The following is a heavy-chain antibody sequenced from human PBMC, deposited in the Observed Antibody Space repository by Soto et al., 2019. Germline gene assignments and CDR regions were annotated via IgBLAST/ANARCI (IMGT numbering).Heavy chain of an antibody. CDR1: GVTVSSNY. J-gene: IGHJ4*02. D-gene: IGHD6-25*01. V-gene: IGHV3-53*01. CDR2: IYSGGST. Sequence: GGSLRLSCAASGVTVSSNYMSWVRQAPGKGLEWVSVIYSGGSTYYADSVKGRFTVSRDNSKNTLFLQMNTLRADDTAVYYCAMDRSYCSDWAGTPYAYRGQGTLVIGSS. CDR3: AMDRSYCSDWAGTPYAY.